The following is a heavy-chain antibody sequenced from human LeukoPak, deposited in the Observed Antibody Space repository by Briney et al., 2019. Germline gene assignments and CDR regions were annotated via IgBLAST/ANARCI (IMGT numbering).Heavy chain of an antibody. CDR1: GYTFTGYY. CDR3: ARESSGVGYIYGYFY. D-gene: IGHD5-18*01. Sequence: GASVKVSCKASGYTFTGYYMHWVRQAPGQGLEWMGWINPNSGGTNYAQKFQGRVTMTRDTSISTAYMELSRLRSDDTAVYYYARESSGVGYIYGYFYWGQGTLVTVSS. CDR2: INPNSGGT. V-gene: IGHV1-2*02. J-gene: IGHJ4*02.